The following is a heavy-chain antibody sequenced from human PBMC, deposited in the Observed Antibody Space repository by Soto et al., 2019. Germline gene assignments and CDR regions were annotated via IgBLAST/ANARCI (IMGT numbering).Heavy chain of an antibody. CDR3: ARDWDCSGGSCRDAFDI. J-gene: IGHJ3*02. D-gene: IGHD2-15*01. V-gene: IGHV1-18*01. CDR1: GYTFTTYG. CDR2: ISGYNDNT. Sequence: QVQLVQSGGEVKKPGASVKVSCKASGYTFTTYGISWVRQAPGQGLEWMGWISGYNDNTKYAQKFQGRVTMTTDTSTSTAYMELRSLRSDDTAVYYCARDWDCSGGSCRDAFDIWGQGTMVTVSS.